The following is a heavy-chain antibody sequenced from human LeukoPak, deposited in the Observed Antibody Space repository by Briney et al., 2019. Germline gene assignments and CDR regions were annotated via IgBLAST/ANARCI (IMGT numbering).Heavy chain of an antibody. J-gene: IGHJ6*03. D-gene: IGHD3-9*01. CDR1: VFTFTSSA. Sequence: SVKVSCKASVFTFTSSAMQWVRQARGQRREWIGWIVVGSGNTNYAQKFQERVTITRDMSTSTAYMELSSLRSEDTAVYYCAAVRLDYYYFYMDVWGKGTTVTVSS. CDR2: IVVGSGNT. CDR3: AAVRLDYYYFYMDV. V-gene: IGHV1-58*02.